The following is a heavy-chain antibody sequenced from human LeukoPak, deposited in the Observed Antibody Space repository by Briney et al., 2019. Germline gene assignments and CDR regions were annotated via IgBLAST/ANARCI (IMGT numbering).Heavy chain of an antibody. CDR1: GFTFSSYG. J-gene: IGHJ4*02. CDR2: ISYDGSNK. Sequence: GRSLRLSCAASGFTFSSYGMHWVRQAPGKGLEWVAVISYDGSNKYYADSVKGRFTISRDNSKNTLYLQMNSLRAEDTAVYYCAKDYRWVNDYGDYYFDYWGQGTLVTVSS. V-gene: IGHV3-30*18. D-gene: IGHD4-17*01. CDR3: AKDYRWVNDYGDYYFDY.